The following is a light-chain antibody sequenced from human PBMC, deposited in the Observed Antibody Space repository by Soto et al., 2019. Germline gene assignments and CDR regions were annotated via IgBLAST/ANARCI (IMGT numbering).Light chain of an antibody. CDR2: DVS. V-gene: IGKV1-5*01. CDR1: QTVSPW. J-gene: IGKJ2*01. CDR3: QQYNTYTHT. Sequence: IQMTQTPTTLSASVGDRVTIACRASQTVSPWLAWYQQKPGKAPTLLIYDVSNLQSGVPSRFSGSGSGTEFTLTISSLQPDDFATYYCQQYNTYTHTFGQGTKVDIK.